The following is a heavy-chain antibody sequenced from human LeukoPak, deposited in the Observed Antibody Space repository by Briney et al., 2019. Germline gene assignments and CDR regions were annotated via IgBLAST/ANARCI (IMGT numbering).Heavy chain of an antibody. J-gene: IGHJ1*01. CDR3: ATNYYDSSGYRYFQH. V-gene: IGHV3-30*03. CDR2: ISYDGSNK. CDR1: GFTFSSYG. D-gene: IGHD3-22*01. Sequence: PGRSLRLSCAASGFTFSSYGMHWVRQAPGKGLEWVAVISYDGSNKYYADSVKGRFTISRDNSKNTLYLQMNSLRAEDTAVYYCATNYYDSSGYRYFQHWGQGTLVTVSS.